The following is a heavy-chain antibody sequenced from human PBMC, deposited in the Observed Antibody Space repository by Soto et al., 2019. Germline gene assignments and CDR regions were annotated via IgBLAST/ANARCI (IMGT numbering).Heavy chain of an antibody. CDR2: IYPGGSDT. J-gene: IGHJ3*02. CDR3: ARGGYSGNSKDPFYI. CDR1: GYTFTAYW. Sequence: PGESLKISCKGSGYTFTAYWIGWVRQMPGKGLEWMGIIYPGGSDTRYSPSFQGQVTISADKSISTAYLQWSSLKASDTAMFYCARGGYSGNSKDPFYIWGPGTMVTVSS. V-gene: IGHV5-51*01. D-gene: IGHD6-25*01.